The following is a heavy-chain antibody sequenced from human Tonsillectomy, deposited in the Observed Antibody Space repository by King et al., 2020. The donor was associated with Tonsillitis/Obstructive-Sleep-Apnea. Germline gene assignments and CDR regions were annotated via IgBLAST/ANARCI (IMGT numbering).Heavy chain of an antibody. CDR3: VRVRSKTFDF. CDR2: INPSGGST. CDR1: GYTFTSYY. J-gene: IGHJ4*02. V-gene: IGHV1-46*01. Sequence: VQLVESGAEGKKPGASVKVSCRASGYTFTSYYIHLVRQAPGQGLEWMGIINPSGGSTTYAQKFQGRIPMTRDTSPSAVYMELGSLTSEDTAVFYCVRVRSKTFDFWGQGTLVTVSS. D-gene: IGHD4-11*01.